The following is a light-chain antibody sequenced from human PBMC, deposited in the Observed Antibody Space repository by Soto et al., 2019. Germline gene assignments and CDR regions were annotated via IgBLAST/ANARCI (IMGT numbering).Light chain of an antibody. CDR3: QSYDSSLSGYVV. J-gene: IGLJ2*01. CDR1: SSNIGAGYD. Sequence: QLVLTQPPSVSGAPGQRVTISCTGSSSNIGAGYDVHWYQQLPGTAPKLLIYGNSNRPSGVPDRFSGSKSGTSASLAITGLQAEDEADYYCQSYDSSLSGYVVFGGGTKLNVL. CDR2: GNS. V-gene: IGLV1-40*01.